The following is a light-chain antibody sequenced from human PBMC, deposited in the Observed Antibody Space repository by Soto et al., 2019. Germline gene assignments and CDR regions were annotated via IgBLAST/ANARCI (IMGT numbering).Light chain of an antibody. CDR1: SSDVGGYNY. CDR3: TSHAGSNNYV. V-gene: IGLV2-8*01. Sequence: QSVLTQPPSASGTPGQRVTISCSGTSSDVGGYNYVSWYQQHPGKAPKLIISEVSKRPSGVPDRFSGSKSGNTASLTVSGIQAEDEADYYCTSHAGSNNYVFGTWTKLTVL. CDR2: EVS. J-gene: IGLJ1*01.